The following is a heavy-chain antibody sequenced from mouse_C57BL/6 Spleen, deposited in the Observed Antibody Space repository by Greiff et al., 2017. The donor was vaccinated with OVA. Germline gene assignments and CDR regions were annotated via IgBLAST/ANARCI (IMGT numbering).Heavy chain of an antibody. J-gene: IGHJ3*01. CDR3: ARGSYYDYDGFAY. CDR1: GYTFTDYN. D-gene: IGHD2-4*01. V-gene: IGHV1-18*01. CDR2: INPNNGGT. Sequence: EVQVVESGPELVKPGASVKIPCKASGYTFTDYNMDWVKQSHGKSLEWIGDINPNNGGTIYNQKFKGKATLTVDKSSSTAYMELRSLTSEDTAVYYCARGSYYDYDGFAYWGQGTLVTVSA.